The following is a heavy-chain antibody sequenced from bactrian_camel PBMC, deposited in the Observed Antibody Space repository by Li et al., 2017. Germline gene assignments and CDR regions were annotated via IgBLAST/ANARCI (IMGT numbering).Heavy chain of an antibody. Sequence: VQLVESGGGKVQAGGSLRLSCVVSGHSRGSNCVGWYRLPPGRAPAEREGIAAIRRSGGETWYTGSVKGRFTISRDNAKNTLYLQMNNLKREDTGMYYCAAWAYSVCTVATGLAMNHWWGQGTQVTVS. V-gene: IGHV3S55*01. D-gene: IGHD6*01. J-gene: IGHJ4*01. CDR2: IRRSGGET. CDR1: GHSRGSNC. CDR3: AAWAYSVCTVATGLAMNHW.